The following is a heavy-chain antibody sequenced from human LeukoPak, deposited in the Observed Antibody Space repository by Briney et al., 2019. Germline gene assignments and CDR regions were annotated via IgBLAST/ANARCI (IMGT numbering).Heavy chain of an antibody. CDR2: ISSSRSNTI. Sequence: GGSLILSCAASGFTFSIYEMNWVRQAPGKGLEWVSYISSSRSNTIYYADSVKGRFTISRDNSKNTLYLQMNSLRVEDMAVYYCAKDLTELTLALNCWGQGTLVTVSS. CDR3: AKDLTELTLALNC. J-gene: IGHJ4*02. V-gene: IGHV3-48*03. D-gene: IGHD3-9*01. CDR1: GFTFSIYE.